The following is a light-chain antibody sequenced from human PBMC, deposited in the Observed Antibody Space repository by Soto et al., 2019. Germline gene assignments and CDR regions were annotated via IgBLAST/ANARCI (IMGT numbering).Light chain of an antibody. Sequence: DIPMTQNATISSSSXGACVTIPXXASQSISSWLAWYQQKPGKAPKLLIYKASSLESGVPSRFSGSGSGTEFTLTISSLQPDDFATYYCQQYNSYSRTFGQGTRL. V-gene: IGKV1-5*03. CDR3: QQYNSYSRT. CDR2: KAS. CDR1: QSISSW. J-gene: IGKJ5*01.